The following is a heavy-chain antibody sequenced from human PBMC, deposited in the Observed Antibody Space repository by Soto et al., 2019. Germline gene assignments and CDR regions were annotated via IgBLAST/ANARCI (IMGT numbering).Heavy chain of an antibody. CDR3: ARGTPLADFGSGPTGYGMDV. Sequence: SETLSLTCTVSGGSISSGDYYWSWIRQPPGKGLEWIGYIYYSGSTYYNPSLKSRVTISVDTSKNQFSLKLSSLTAADTAVYYCARGTPLADFGSGPTGYGMDVWGQGTPVTVSS. CDR1: GGSISSGDYY. CDR2: IYYSGST. J-gene: IGHJ6*02. V-gene: IGHV4-30-4*01. D-gene: IGHD3-3*01.